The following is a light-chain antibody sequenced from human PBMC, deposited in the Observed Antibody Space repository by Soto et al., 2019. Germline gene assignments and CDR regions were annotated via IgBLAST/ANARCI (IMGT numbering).Light chain of an antibody. CDR1: QSVSSNY. V-gene: IGKV3-20*01. CDR2: GAF. J-gene: IGKJ1*01. CDR3: QQYGSSPRT. Sequence: EIVLTQSPGTLFLSPWEIATFSCRASQSVSSNYLAWYQQKPGQAPRLLIYGAFKRATGIPDRFSGSGSGTDFTLTISRMEPEDFAVYCCQQYGSSPRTFGQGTKVDIK.